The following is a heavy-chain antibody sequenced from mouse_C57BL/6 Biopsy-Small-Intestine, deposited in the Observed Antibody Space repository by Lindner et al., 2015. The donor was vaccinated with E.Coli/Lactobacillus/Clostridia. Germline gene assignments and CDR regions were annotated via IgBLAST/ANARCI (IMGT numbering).Heavy chain of an antibody. CDR1: GFTFSDYG. D-gene: IGHD2-3*01. CDR3: ARGVDGSYDY. Sequence: VQLQESGGGLVKPGGSLKLSCAASGFTFSDYGMHWVRQAPEKGLEWVAYISSGSTTIYYADTVKGRFTISRDNAKNTLFLRMTSLRSEDTAMYYCARGVDGSYDYWGQGTTLTVSS. V-gene: IGHV5-17*01. CDR2: ISSGSTTI. J-gene: IGHJ2*01.